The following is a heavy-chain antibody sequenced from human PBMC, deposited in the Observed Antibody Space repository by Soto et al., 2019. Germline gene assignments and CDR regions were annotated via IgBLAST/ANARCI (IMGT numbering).Heavy chain of an antibody. J-gene: IGHJ6*02. D-gene: IGHD6-6*01. Sequence: GESLKISCKGSGYSFTSYWISWVRQMPGKGLEWMGRIDPSDSYTKYSPSFQGHVPISADKSISTAYLQWSSLKAPDTAMYYCARHRSTSSSGNYYYYGMDVWGQGTTVTVSS. CDR1: GYSFTSYW. CDR2: IDPSDSYT. CDR3: ARHRSTSSSGNYYYYGMDV. V-gene: IGHV5-10-1*01.